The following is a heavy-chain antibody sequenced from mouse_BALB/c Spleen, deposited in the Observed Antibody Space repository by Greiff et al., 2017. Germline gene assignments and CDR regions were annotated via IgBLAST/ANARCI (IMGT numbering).Heavy chain of an antibody. Sequence: DVMLVESGGGLVKPGGSLKLSCAASGFTFSSYAMSWVRQTPEKRLEWVASISSGGSTYYPDSVKGRFTISRDNARNILYLQMSSLRSEDTAMYYCARGAYGKGYFDVWGAGTTVTVSS. V-gene: IGHV5-6-5*01. J-gene: IGHJ1*01. CDR1: GFTFSSYA. D-gene: IGHD2-1*01. CDR2: ISSGGST. CDR3: ARGAYGKGYFDV.